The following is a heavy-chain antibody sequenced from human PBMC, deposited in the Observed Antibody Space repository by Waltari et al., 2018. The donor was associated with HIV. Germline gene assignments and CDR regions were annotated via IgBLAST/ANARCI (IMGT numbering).Heavy chain of an antibody. Sequence: QVQLVESGGGVVQPGRSLRLSCAASGFTFSTYGMHWVRQAPGKWSGWVAVISYDGTNKYYADSVKGRFTISRDNSKNTLYLQMNSLRPEDTAVYYCAKDRGGITYYFDYWGQGTLVAVSS. V-gene: IGHV3-30*18. CDR2: ISYDGTNK. CDR3: AKDRGGITYYFDY. D-gene: IGHD6-13*01. J-gene: IGHJ4*02. CDR1: GFTFSTYG.